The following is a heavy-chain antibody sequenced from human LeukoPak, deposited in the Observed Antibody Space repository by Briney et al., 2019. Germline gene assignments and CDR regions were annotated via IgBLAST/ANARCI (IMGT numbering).Heavy chain of an antibody. V-gene: IGHV4-39*01. D-gene: IGHD6-19*01. J-gene: IGHJ5*02. CDR3: ARGGPSSGPYSSGWYSPLFAEPWFDP. CDR2: IYYSGST. CDR1: GGSISSSSYY. Sequence: PSETLSLTCTVSGGSISSSSYYWGWIRQPPGKGLEWIGSIYYSGSTYYNPSLKSRVTISVDTSKNQFSLKLSSVTAANTAVYYCARGGPSSGPYSSGWYSPLFAEPWFDPWGQGTLVTVSS.